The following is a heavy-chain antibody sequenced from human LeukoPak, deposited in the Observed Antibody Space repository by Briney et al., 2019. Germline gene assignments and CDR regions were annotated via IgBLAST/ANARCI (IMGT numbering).Heavy chain of an antibody. CDR1: GVTFSNYG. Sequence: GGPLRLSCAAFGVTFSNYGMLWVRHVPGKELEWVAVVSHDETFTYYGDSVRGRSTISRDNSKHTLHLNMNSLRPEDTALYFCARDTSGTVDVWGQGTLVTVSS. V-gene: IGHV3-30*03. CDR2: VSHDETFT. D-gene: IGHD2-2*01. J-gene: IGHJ3*01. CDR3: ARDTSGTVDV.